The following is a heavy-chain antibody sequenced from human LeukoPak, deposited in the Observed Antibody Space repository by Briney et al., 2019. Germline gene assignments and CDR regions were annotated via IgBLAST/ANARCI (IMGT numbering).Heavy chain of an antibody. D-gene: IGHD3-10*01. V-gene: IGHV4-59*01. CDR3: ARDPGSANYGSGSYSSYVDY. Sequence: SETLSLTCTVSGGSISSYDWSWIRQPPGKGLEWIGTSYYNGSTNYNPSLKSRVTTSVDTSRNQFSLKVNSVTAADTAVYYCARDPGSANYGSGSYSSYVDYWGQGTLVTVSS. CDR1: GGSISSYD. CDR2: SYYNGST. J-gene: IGHJ4*02.